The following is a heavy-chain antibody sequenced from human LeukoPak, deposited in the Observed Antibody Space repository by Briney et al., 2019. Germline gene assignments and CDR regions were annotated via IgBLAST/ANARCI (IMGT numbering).Heavy chain of an antibody. CDR3: ARRAHTNRWLPI. CDR2: IRSKAYDETT. J-gene: IGHJ3*02. V-gene: IGHV3-49*04. CDR1: RFTFGDYA. D-gene: IGHD5-24*01. Sequence: PGRSLRLSCVGSRFTFGDYAFSWVRQAPGKGLEWIGVIRSKAYDETTDYAASVKGRFTISRNDSKNIVYLEMNNLKSDDTALYYCARRAHTNRWLPIWGQGTTVTVSS.